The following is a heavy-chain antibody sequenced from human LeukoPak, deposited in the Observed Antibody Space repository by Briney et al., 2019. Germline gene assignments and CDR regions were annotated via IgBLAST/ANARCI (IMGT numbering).Heavy chain of an antibody. CDR2: ISPSGGST. CDR1: GYTFTSNY. V-gene: IGHV1-46*01. CDR3: ARGTTVTYDAFDI. Sequence: GASVKVSCKAFGYTFTSNYMHWVRQAPGQGPEWMGVISPSGGSTTYAQKFQGRVTLTRDMSTSTDYLELSSLRSEDTAVYYCARGTTVTYDAFDIWGQGTMVTVSS. J-gene: IGHJ3*02. D-gene: IGHD4-17*01.